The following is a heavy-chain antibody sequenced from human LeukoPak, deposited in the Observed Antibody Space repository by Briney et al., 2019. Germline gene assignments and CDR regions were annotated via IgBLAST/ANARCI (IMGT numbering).Heavy chain of an antibody. Sequence: PGGSLRLSCAASGFIFSRFAMSWVRQAPGKGLEWVSTICGSSDNTYNADSVKGRFTISRDNSKNTLYLQMNSLRDEDTAIYYCAKGFRSDGTCYSSVDYWGQGTLVTVSS. CDR1: GFIFSRFA. D-gene: IGHD2-15*01. J-gene: IGHJ4*02. V-gene: IGHV3-23*01. CDR3: AKGFRSDGTCYSSVDY. CDR2: ICGSSDNT.